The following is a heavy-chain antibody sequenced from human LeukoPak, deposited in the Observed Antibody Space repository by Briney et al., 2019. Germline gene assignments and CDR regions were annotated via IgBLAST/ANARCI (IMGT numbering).Heavy chain of an antibody. CDR2: IWYDGGNK. V-gene: IGHV3-33*08. D-gene: IGHD1-26*01. Sequence: GGSLRLSCAASGFTLSSYAMSWVRQAPGKGLEWVAVIWYDGGNKYYADSVKGRFTISRDDSKNTLYLQLNSLRAEDSAVYYCARGRGSYCDYWGQGTLVTVSS. J-gene: IGHJ4*02. CDR3: ARGRGSYCDY. CDR1: GFTLSSYA.